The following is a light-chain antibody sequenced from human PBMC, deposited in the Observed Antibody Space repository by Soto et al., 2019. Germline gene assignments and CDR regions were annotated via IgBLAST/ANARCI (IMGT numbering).Light chain of an antibody. CDR2: GAS. J-gene: IGKJ1*01. Sequence: EIVLTQSPGTLSLSPGERATLSCSASQTVSNSYIAWYQRKPGQAPRLLIYGASSRATGIPDRFSGSGSGTDFTLTISRLEPEDFAVYYCQQYGSSPWTFGQGTKVEIK. CDR1: QTVSNSY. V-gene: IGKV3-20*01. CDR3: QQYGSSPWT.